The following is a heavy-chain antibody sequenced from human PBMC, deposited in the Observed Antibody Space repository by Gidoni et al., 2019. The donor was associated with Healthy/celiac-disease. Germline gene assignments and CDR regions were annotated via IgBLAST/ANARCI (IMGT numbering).Heavy chain of an antibody. CDR3: ARPRDYYASGPDY. CDR2: IFPSDSDT. J-gene: IGHJ4*02. CDR1: GYSFTSYW. D-gene: IGHD3-10*01. Sequence: EVQLVQSGAEVKKPGESLKISCKGSGYSFTSYWIGWVRQMPGKGLEWMGIIFPSDSDTRYSPSFQGQVTISADKTINTAYLQWSSLKASDTAIYYCARPRDYYASGPDYWGQGTLVTVSS. V-gene: IGHV5-51*03.